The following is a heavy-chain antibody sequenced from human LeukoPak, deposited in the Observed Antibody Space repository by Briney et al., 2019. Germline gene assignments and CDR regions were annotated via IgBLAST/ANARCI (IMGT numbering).Heavy chain of an antibody. J-gene: IGHJ5*02. CDR3: ARDGGDGYKANWFDT. V-gene: IGHV1-46*01. D-gene: IGHD5-24*01. Sequence: ASVKVSSTASRYTFAGSYMDWVRQARCQGLEWRGIINSSRGSTSQAQTFQGRDTMTRDMSTSTVSMELSSLRSEDTAVYYCARDGGDGYKANWFDTWGQGTLVTVSS. CDR2: INSSRGST. CDR1: RYTFAGSY.